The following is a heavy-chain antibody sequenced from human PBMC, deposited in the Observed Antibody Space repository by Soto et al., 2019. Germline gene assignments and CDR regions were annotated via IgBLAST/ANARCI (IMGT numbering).Heavy chain of an antibody. CDR3: ARGLFSGNYYSGGWYYFDY. Sequence: PSETLSLTCTVSGGSISSYYWSWIRQPPGKGLEWIGQIYYSGSTNSNPSLKSRVTISVGASKNQFSLELNSVTTADTAVYYCARGLFSGNYYSGGWYYFDYWGQGTLVTVSS. J-gene: IGHJ4*02. CDR1: GGSISSYY. V-gene: IGHV4-59*12. CDR2: IYYSGST. D-gene: IGHD1-26*01.